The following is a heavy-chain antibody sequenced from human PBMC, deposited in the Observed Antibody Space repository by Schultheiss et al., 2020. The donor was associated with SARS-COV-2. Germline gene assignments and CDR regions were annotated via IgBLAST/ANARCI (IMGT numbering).Heavy chain of an antibody. CDR2: IYSGGST. CDR3: AKSASYYYYYYMDV. V-gene: IGHV3-53*01. J-gene: IGHJ6*03. Sequence: GGSLRLSCAASGFTVSSNYMSWVRQAPWKGLEWVSVIYSGGSTYYADSVKGRFTISRDNSKNTLYLQMNSLRAEDTAVYYCAKSASYYYYYYMDVWGKGTTVTVSS. CDR1: GFTVSSNY.